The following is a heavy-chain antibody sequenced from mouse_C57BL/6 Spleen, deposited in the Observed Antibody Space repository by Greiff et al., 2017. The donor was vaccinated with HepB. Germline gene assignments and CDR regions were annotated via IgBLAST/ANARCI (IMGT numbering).Heavy chain of an antibody. CDR3: ARMGYYGSSFYYFDY. V-gene: IGHV14-3*01. J-gene: IGHJ2*01. CDR2: IDPANGNT. CDR1: GFNIKNTY. D-gene: IGHD1-1*01. Sequence: VQLKQSVAELVRPGASVKLSCTASGFNIKNTYMHWVKQRPEQGLEWIGRIDPANGNTKYAPKFQGKATITADTSSNTAYLQLRSLTSEDTAIYYCARMGYYGSSFYYFDYWGQGTTLTVSS.